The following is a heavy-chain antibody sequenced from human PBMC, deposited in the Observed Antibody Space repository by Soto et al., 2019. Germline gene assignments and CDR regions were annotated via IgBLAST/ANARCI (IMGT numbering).Heavy chain of an antibody. CDR2: IRSKANSYAT. J-gene: IGHJ4*02. CDR1: GFTFSGSA. D-gene: IGHD3-10*01. V-gene: IGHV3-73*02. Sequence: EVQLVESGGGLVQPGGSLKLSCAASGFTFSGSAMHWVRQASGKGLEWVGRIRSKANSYATAYAASVKGRFTISRDDSKNTAYLQMNILKTEDTAVYYCTMGLLWFGAYWGQGTLVTVSS. CDR3: TMGLLWFGAY.